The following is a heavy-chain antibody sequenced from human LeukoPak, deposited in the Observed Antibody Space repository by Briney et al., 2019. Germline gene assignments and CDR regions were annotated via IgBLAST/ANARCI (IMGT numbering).Heavy chain of an antibody. V-gene: IGHV4-38-2*02. J-gene: IGHJ4*02. CDR1: GYSISSGYY. CDR3: ARGRIVVVVAATNPFDY. CDR2: IYHSGST. D-gene: IGHD2-15*01. Sequence: NASETLSLTCTVSGYSISSGYYWGWIRQPPGKGLEWIGSIYHSGSTYYNPSLKSRVTISVDTSKNQFSLKLSSVTAADTAVYYCARGRIVVVVAATNPFDYWGQGTLVTVSS.